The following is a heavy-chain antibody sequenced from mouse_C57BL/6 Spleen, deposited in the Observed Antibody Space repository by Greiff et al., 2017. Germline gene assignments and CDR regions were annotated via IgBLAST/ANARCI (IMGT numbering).Heavy chain of an antibody. J-gene: IGHJ4*01. CDR3: ARRSSYPNAMDY. V-gene: IGHV1-53*01. CDR1: GYAFSSYW. CDR2: INPSNGGT. D-gene: IGHD1-1*01. Sequence: VQLQQSGAELVKPGASVKISCKASGYAFSSYWMHWVKQRPGQGLEWIGNINPSNGGTNYNEKFKSKATLTVDKSSSTAYMQLSSLTSEDSAVYYCARRSSYPNAMDYWGQGTSVTVSS.